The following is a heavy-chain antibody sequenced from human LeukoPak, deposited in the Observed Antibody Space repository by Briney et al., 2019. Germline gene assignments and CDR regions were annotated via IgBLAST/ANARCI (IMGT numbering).Heavy chain of an antibody. V-gene: IGHV1-69*13. D-gene: IGHD6-19*01. CDR2: IIPIFGTA. Sequence: SVKVSCKASGYTFTTYYMHWVRQAPGQGLEWMGGIIPIFGTANYAQKFQGRVTITADESTSTAYMELSSLRSEDTAVYYCARAYSSGWYGAFDYWGQGTLVTVSS. CDR3: ARAYSSGWYGAFDY. J-gene: IGHJ4*02. CDR1: GYTFTTYY.